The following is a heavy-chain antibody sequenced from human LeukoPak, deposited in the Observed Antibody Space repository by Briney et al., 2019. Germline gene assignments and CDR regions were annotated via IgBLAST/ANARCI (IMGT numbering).Heavy chain of an antibody. CDR3: ATPYYGSQSFLGY. CDR2: ISSSSSTI. Sequence: GGSLRLSCAASGFAFSSYGMNWVRQAPGKGLEWVSYISSSSSTIYYADSVKGRFTISRDNAKNSLYLQMNSLRAEDTAVYYCATPYYGSQSFLGYWGRGTLVTVSS. D-gene: IGHD3-10*01. V-gene: IGHV3-48*01. J-gene: IGHJ4*02. CDR1: GFAFSSYG.